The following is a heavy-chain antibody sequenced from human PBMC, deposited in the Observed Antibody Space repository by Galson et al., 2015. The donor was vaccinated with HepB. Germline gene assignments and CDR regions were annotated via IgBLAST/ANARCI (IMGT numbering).Heavy chain of an antibody. Sequence: PALVKPTQTLTLTCTFSGFSLSTNAVGVAWIRQPPGKALEWLALIYGDDNKRYSTSLRSRLTITKGPSRNQVVLTMTNMDPVDTASYYCAHDSPGGTGFDYWGQGTLVTVSS. CDR3: AHDSPGGTGFDY. D-gene: IGHD1-1*01. J-gene: IGHJ4*02. V-gene: IGHV2-5*02. CDR2: IYGDDNK. CDR1: GFSLSTNAVG.